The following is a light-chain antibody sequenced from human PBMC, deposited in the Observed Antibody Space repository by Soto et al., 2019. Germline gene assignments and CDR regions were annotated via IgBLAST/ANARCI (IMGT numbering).Light chain of an antibody. CDR3: TSFTRGSTWV. Sequence: QSALTQPASVSVSPGQSITISCTGTSRDVGGYNYVSWFQQHPGKAPKLKIYEVSNRTSGVSNRVSGSKSGYTASLTISELQAEDEADYDCTSFTRGSTWVFGGGTTVTVL. CDR1: SRDVGGYNY. V-gene: IGLV2-14*03. CDR2: EVS. J-gene: IGLJ3*02.